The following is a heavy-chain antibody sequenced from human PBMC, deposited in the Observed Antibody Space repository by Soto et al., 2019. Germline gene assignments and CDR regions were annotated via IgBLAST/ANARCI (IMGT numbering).Heavy chain of an antibody. CDR2: ISTYNTNT. CDR1: GERFTTYG. D-gene: IGHD4-17*01. Sequence: ASVKVSCKASGERFTTYGISWVRQAPGQGLEWMGWISTYNTNTNYAPKFQGRLLLTTDTSTTTAHMELRSLRPDDTAVYYCARWAGQVRDYGGPFDYWGQGTLVTVSS. J-gene: IGHJ4*02. CDR3: ARWAGQVRDYGGPFDY. V-gene: IGHV1-18*04.